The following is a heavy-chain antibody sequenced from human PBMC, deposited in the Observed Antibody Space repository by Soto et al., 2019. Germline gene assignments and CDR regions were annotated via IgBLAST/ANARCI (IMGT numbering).Heavy chain of an antibody. CDR1: GYTFTSYA. J-gene: IGHJ6*02. CDR3: ARAGYIALDPRDYYGMDV. D-gene: IGHD6-19*01. CDR2: INAGNGNT. Sequence: GGSVKVSCKASGYTFTSYAMDWVRQAPGQRLEWMGWINAGNGNTKYSQKFQGRVTITRDTSASTAYMELSSLRSEDTAVYYCARAGYIALDPRDYYGMDVWGQGTTVTVSS. V-gene: IGHV1-3*01.